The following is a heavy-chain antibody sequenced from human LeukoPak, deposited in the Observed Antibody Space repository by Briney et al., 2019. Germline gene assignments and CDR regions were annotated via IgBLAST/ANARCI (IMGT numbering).Heavy chain of an antibody. CDR2: IKQDGSEK. CDR1: GFTFSSYW. V-gene: IGHV3-7*01. CDR3: ARTGGMNSLEWLLLNCYYYYMDV. J-gene: IGHJ6*03. Sequence: GGSLRLSCAASGFTFSSYWMSWVRQAPGKGLEWVANIKQDGSEKYYVDSVKGRFTISRDNAKNSLYLQMNSLRAEDTAVYYCARTGGMNSLEWLLLNCYYYYMDVWGKGTTVTVSS. D-gene: IGHD3-3*01.